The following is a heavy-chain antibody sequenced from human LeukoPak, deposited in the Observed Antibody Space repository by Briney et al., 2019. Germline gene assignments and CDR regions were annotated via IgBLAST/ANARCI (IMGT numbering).Heavy chain of an antibody. CDR3: ARGVPFMIVTGGRNKNAFDI. D-gene: IGHD3-22*01. J-gene: IGHJ3*02. CDR2: ISSSSSYI. Sequence: PGGSLRLSCAAPGFTFSSYSMNWVRQAPGKGLEWVSSISSSSSYIYYADSVKGRFTISRDNAKNSLYLQMNSLRAEDTAVYYCARGVPFMIVTGGRNKNAFDIWGQGTMVTVSS. V-gene: IGHV3-21*01. CDR1: GFTFSSYS.